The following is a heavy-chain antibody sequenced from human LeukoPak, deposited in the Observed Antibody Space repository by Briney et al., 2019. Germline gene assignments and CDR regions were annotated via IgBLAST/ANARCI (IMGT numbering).Heavy chain of an antibody. D-gene: IGHD1-1*01. Sequence: SETLSLTCAVPVGSISSGGYSWSWIRQPPGKGLEWIGYIYHNGSTYYNPSLKSRVTISVDRSKNQFSLKLSSVTAADTAVYYCARGNSSRYFDYWGQGTLVTVSS. J-gene: IGHJ4*02. CDR2: IYHNGST. V-gene: IGHV4-30-2*01. CDR3: ARGNSSRYFDY. CDR1: VGSISSGGYS.